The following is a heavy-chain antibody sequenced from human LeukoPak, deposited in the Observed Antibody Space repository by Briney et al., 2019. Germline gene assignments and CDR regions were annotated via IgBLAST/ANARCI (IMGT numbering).Heavy chain of an antibody. V-gene: IGHV4-30-2*01. J-gene: IGHJ2*01. CDR1: GGSISSGGYS. CDR3: ARHEAPGHFDL. CDR2: IYHSGST. Sequence: SQTLSLTCAVSGGSISSGGYSWSWIRQPPGKGLEWIGYIYHSGSTYYNPSLKSRVTISVDTSKNQFSLKLSSVTAADTAVYYCARHEAPGHFDLWGRGTLVTVSS.